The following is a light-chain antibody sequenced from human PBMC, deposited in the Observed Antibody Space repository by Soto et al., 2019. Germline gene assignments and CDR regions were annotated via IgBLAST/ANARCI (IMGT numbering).Light chain of an antibody. CDR1: QSISIW. V-gene: IGKV1-5*01. CDR3: QQYDSYSPWT. J-gene: IGKJ1*01. CDR2: DAS. Sequence: DIQMTQSPSTLSASVGDRVTITCRASQSISIWLAWYQQKPGKAPKLPIYDASNLESGVPSRFTGSGAGTEFTLTISSLQPDDFATYYCQQYDSYSPWTFGQGTKVEIK.